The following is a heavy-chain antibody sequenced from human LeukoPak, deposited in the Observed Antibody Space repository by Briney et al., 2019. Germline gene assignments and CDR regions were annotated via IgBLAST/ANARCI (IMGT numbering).Heavy chain of an antibody. CDR2: ISSDSFYI. Sequence: GGSLRLSCAASGFTFSSYSMNWVRQAPGKGLEWVSSISSDSFYIYYADSVKGRFTIPRDNSKNTLYLQMHSLRAEDSAVYYCARRTWLYAFDIWGQGTMVTVSS. CDR3: ARRTWLYAFDI. D-gene: IGHD3-22*01. CDR1: GFTFSSYS. V-gene: IGHV3-21*04. J-gene: IGHJ3*02.